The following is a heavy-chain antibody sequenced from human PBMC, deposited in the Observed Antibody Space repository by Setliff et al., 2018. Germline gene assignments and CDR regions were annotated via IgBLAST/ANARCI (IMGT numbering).Heavy chain of an antibody. CDR3: ARVADGSGSFYLGFDY. V-gene: IGHV4-31*03. J-gene: IGHJ4*02. CDR1: GDSISSGSYY. D-gene: IGHD3-10*01. Sequence: SETLSLTCTVSGDSISSGSYYWNWIRQHPEKGLEWLGYIFHSGSTHYNSSLKSRITISIDTSKNHFSLELNSVTAADSAVYYCARVADGSGSFYLGFDYWGQGILVIVSS. CDR2: IFHSGST.